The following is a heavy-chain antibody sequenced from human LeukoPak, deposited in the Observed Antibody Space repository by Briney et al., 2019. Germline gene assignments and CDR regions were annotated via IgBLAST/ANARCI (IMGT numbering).Heavy chain of an antibody. CDR3: ATGGWLQPFDY. CDR2: INTDGGT. V-gene: IGHV3-53*01. CDR1: GFTVNGNH. Sequence: PGGSLRLSFAAPGFTVNGNHMNWVRQAPGKGLEWVSVINTDGGTYYADSVKGRFTISRDTSKNTLFLQMDSLRAEDTAVYYCATGGWLQPFDYWGQGTLVTVSS. J-gene: IGHJ4*02. D-gene: IGHD5-24*01.